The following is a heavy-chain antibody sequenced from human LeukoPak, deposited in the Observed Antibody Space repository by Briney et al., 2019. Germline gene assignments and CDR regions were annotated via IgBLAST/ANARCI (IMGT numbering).Heavy chain of an antibody. CDR1: GGFFSGYY. CDR3: ASPLN. CDR2: MYYSGST. V-gene: IGHV4-34*01. Sequence: SETLSLTCAVYGGFFSGYYWSWIRQPPGKGLEWIGSMYYSGSTYYNPSLKSRVTISVDTSKNQFSLKLSSVTAADTAVYYCASPLNWGQGTLVTVSS. J-gene: IGHJ4*02.